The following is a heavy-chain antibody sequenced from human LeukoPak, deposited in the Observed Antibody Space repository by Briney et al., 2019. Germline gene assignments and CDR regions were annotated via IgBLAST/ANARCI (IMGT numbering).Heavy chain of an antibody. V-gene: IGHV4-4*09. CDR3: ARLFDYGDQRDY. CDR2: IYTSGST. Sequence: SETLSLTCTVSGGSISSYYWSWIRQPPGKGLEWIGYIYTSGSTNYTPSLKSRVTISVDTSKNQFSLKLSSVTAADTAVYYCARLFDYGDQRDYWGQGTLVTVSS. CDR1: GGSISSYY. J-gene: IGHJ4*02. D-gene: IGHD4-17*01.